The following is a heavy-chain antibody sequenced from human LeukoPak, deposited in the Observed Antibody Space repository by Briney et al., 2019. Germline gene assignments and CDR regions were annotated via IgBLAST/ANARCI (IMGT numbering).Heavy chain of an antibody. D-gene: IGHD3-10*01. CDR2: INPSSGAT. V-gene: IGHV1-2*02. J-gene: IGHJ5*02. CDR3: ATGPNIYGSGRSYYDP. Sequence: ASVRVSCKASGYTFTDYYIHWVRLAPGQGPEWMAWINPSSGATNYAQNFQGRVTVTRDTSIRTVYMQLTRLTSDDTAVYYCATGPNIYGSGRSYYDPWGQGTLVTVSS. CDR1: GYTFTDYY.